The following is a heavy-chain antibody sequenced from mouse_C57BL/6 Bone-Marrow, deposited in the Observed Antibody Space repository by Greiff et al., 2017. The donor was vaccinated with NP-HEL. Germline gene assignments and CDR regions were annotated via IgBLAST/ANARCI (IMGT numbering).Heavy chain of an antibody. CDR3: ARLGGWLLPFAY. J-gene: IGHJ3*01. D-gene: IGHD2-3*01. V-gene: IGHV1-22*01. CDR2: INPNNGGT. CDR1: GYTFTDYN. Sequence: EVQLQQSGPELVKPGASVKMSCKASGYTFTDYNMHWVKQSPGKSLEWIGYINPNNGGTSYNQKFKGKATLTVNKSSSTASIELRSLTSDDSAVYYCARLGGWLLPFAYWGQGTLVTVSA.